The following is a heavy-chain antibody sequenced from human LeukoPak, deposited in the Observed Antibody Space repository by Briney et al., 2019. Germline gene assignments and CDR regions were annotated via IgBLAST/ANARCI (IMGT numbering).Heavy chain of an antibody. CDR1: GFTFNTFT. CDR3: VRGDSREL. CDR2: HGISSIDK. V-gene: IGHV3-21*01. J-gene: IGHJ4*02. Sequence: GGSLRLSCAASGFTFNTFTMNWVRQAPGKALECVSSHGISSIDKYYADSVRGRFTISRDNAKNSLYVQMSSLRAEDTAVYYCVRGDSRELWGQGTLVTVSS. D-gene: IGHD3-22*01.